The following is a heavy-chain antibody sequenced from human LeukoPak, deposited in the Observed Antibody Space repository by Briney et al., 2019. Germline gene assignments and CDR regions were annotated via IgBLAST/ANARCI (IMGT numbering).Heavy chain of an antibody. V-gene: IGHV3-73*01. CDR3: AKTRSTRYGTGYFDY. Sequence: GGSLRLSCAASGFTFSGSAMHWVRQASGKGLEWVGRIRSKANNYATAYAASVKGRFTISRDDSKNTAYLQMNSLRAEDTAVYYCAKTRSTRYGTGYFDYWGQGTLVTVSS. D-gene: IGHD3-10*01. CDR1: GFTFSGSA. CDR2: IRSKANNYAT. J-gene: IGHJ4*02.